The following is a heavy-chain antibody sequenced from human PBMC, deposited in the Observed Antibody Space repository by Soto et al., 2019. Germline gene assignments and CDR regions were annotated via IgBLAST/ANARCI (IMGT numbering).Heavy chain of an antibody. D-gene: IGHD3-22*01. CDR1: GFGFFDAW. J-gene: IGHJ4*02. V-gene: IGHV3-15*06. CDR2: VESNAGSGTV. Sequence: EVKVAESGGGLVEPGGSLRLSCETAGFGFFDAWMSWVRQAPGKGLEWVGRVESNAGSGTVTYAAPVRGRFTISRDDSKSSVYLQMDSLQIEDTAVYFCTADLYLSRGYCHDYWGQGTLVTVSS. CDR3: TADLYLSRGYCHDY.